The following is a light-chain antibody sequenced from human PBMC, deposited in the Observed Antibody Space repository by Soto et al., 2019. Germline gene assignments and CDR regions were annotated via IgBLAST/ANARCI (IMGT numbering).Light chain of an antibody. Sequence: QSALTQPASVSGSPGQTIIISCTGTSSDIGGSNSVSWYQQHPDRAPKLILFDVSHRPSKIPDRFSGSQSGTTAFLTISGLQAVDEADYYCSSSSPSGTLVVFGGGTKLTVL. CDR1: SSDIGGSNS. CDR3: SSSSPSGTLVV. V-gene: IGLV2-14*01. CDR2: DVS. J-gene: IGLJ3*02.